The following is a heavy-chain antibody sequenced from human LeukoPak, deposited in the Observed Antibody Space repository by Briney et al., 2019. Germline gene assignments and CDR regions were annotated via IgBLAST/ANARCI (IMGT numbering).Heavy chain of an antibody. Sequence: PSETLSLTCTVSGGSISSYYWSWIRQPPGKGLEWIGYIYYSGSTNYNPSLKSRVTTSVDTSKNQFSLKLSSVTAADTAVYYCARGHPSGYYYWYFDLWGRGTLVTVSS. J-gene: IGHJ2*01. CDR1: GGSISSYY. CDR2: IYYSGST. CDR3: ARGHPSGYYYWYFDL. D-gene: IGHD3-22*01. V-gene: IGHV4-59*01.